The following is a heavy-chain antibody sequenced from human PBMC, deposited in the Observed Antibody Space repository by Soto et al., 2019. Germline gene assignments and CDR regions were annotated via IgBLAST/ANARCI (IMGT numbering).Heavy chain of an antibody. V-gene: IGHV3-30*18. CDR2: ISYDGSNK. D-gene: IGHD4-17*01. J-gene: IGHJ4*02. Sequence: QVQLVESGGGVVQPGRSLRLSCAASGFTFSSYGMHWVRQAPGKGLEWVAVISYDGSNKYYADSVKGRFTISRDNSKNTLYLQMNSRRAEDTAVYYWAKPTTVTTPVDYWGQGTLVTVSS. CDR1: GFTFSSYG. CDR3: AKPTTVTTPVDY.